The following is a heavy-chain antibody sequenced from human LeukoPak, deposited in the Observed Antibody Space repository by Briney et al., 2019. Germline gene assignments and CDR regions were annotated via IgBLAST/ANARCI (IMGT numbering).Heavy chain of an antibody. CDR1: GFTVSSNY. J-gene: IGHJ4*02. D-gene: IGHD4-17*01. Sequence: GGSLRLSCAASGFTVSSNYMSWVRQAPGKGLEWVSVIYSGGSTYYADSVKGRFTISRDNSKNTLYTQMNSLRAEDTAVYYCASTFYGDSPPYWGQGTLVTVSS. CDR3: ASTFYGDSPPY. CDR2: IYSGGST. V-gene: IGHV3-66*01.